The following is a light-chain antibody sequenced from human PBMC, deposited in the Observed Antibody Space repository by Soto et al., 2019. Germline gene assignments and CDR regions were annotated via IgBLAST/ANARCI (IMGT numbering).Light chain of an antibody. CDR3: QQSYTTPWT. Sequence: DIQMTQSPSSLSASVGDRVTITCRASQSISTYLNWYQRKPGKAPKLLMYAASSLHSGVPSRFSGSGSGTGFTLTISSLQPDDFATYFCQQSYTTPWTFGQGTKVEIK. V-gene: IGKV1-39*01. CDR2: AAS. J-gene: IGKJ1*01. CDR1: QSISTY.